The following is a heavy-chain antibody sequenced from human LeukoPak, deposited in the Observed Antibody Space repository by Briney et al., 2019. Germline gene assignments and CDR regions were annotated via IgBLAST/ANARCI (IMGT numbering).Heavy chain of an antibody. Sequence: ASVKVSCKASGYTFTSYGISWVRQAPGQGLEWMGWISGYNAKTNYAQKVQGRVTMTTDTSTNTAYMEVRSLRSEDTAVYYCARSHYYDSSGYQMGSDYWGQGTLVTVSS. CDR1: GYTFTSYG. V-gene: IGHV1-18*04. J-gene: IGHJ4*02. D-gene: IGHD3-22*01. CDR2: ISGYNAKT. CDR3: ARSHYYDSSGYQMGSDY.